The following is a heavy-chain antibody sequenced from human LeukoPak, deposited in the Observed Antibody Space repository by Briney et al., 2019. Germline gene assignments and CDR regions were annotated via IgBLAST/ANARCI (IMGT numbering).Heavy chain of an antibody. CDR2: INPNSGGT. CDR3: ARVTTVSGWYGH. D-gene: IGHD6-19*01. CDR1: GYTFTGYY. V-gene: IGHV1-2*02. Sequence: ASVKVSCKASGYTFTGYYMHWVRQAPGQGLEWMGWINPNSGGTNYAQKFQGRVTMTRDTSISTAYMELSRLRSDDTAVYYCARVTTVSGWYGHWGQGTLVTVSS. J-gene: IGHJ4*02.